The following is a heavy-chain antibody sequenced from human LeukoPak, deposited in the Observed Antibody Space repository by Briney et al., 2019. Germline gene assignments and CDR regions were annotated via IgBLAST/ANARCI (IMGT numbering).Heavy chain of an antibody. Sequence: SETLSLTCTVSGGSISSSVYYWGWIRQPPGKGLEWIGSIYYSGSTYYSPSLKSRVTISIDTSKNQFSLKLSSVTAADTAVYYCARPYSSSARGVFDIWGQGTMVTVSS. J-gene: IGHJ3*02. V-gene: IGHV4-39*01. CDR1: GGSISSSVYY. CDR2: IYYSGST. CDR3: ARPYSSSARGVFDI. D-gene: IGHD6-6*01.